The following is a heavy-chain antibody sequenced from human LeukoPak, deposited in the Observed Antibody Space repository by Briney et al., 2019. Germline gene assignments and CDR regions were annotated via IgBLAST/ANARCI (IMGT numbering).Heavy chain of an antibody. Sequence: QTGASLRLSCAASGFTFSSYAMSWVRQAPGKGLEWVSAISGSGGSTYYADSVKGRFTISRDNSKNTLYLQMYSLRAEDTAVYYCAKAKRGYSYGADYWGQGTLVTVSS. CDR3: AKAKRGYSYGADY. V-gene: IGHV3-23*01. CDR1: GFTFSSYA. D-gene: IGHD5-18*01. CDR2: ISGSGGST. J-gene: IGHJ4*02.